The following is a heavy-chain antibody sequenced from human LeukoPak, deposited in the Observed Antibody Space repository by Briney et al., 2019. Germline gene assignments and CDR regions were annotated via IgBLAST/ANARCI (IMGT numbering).Heavy chain of an antibody. V-gene: IGHV3-23*01. Sequence: PGGSLRLSCAASGFTFSSYAMIWVPQAPGKGLEWVSAIGGSGGSTYYADSVKGRFTISRDNSKNTLYLQMNSLRAEDTAVYYCARDRAAGLPELGDWGQGTLVTVSS. J-gene: IGHJ4*02. CDR2: IGGSGGST. CDR1: GFTFSSYA. D-gene: IGHD6-13*01. CDR3: ARDRAAGLPELGD.